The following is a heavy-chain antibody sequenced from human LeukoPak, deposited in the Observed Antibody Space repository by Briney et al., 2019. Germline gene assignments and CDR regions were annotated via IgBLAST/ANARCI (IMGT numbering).Heavy chain of an antibody. CDR3: ARGYSSSSLYFDS. J-gene: IGHJ4*02. Sequence: SETLSLTCTVSGGSISSYYWSWVRQPPGMGLEWIGSIHYSGSTNYNPSLKSRVTISVDTSKSHFSLKLSSVTAADTAVYYCARGYSSSSLYFDSWGQGTLVTVSS. V-gene: IGHV4-59*01. CDR1: GGSISSYY. D-gene: IGHD6-6*01. CDR2: IHYSGST.